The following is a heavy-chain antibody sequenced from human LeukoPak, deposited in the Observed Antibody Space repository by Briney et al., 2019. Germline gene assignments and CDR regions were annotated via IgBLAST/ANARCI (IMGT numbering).Heavy chain of an antibody. CDR2: ISSSSSYI. D-gene: IGHD6-19*01. J-gene: IGHJ4*02. V-gene: IGHV3-21*01. CDR1: GFTFSSYS. Sequence: GGSLRLSCAASGFTFSSYSMNWVRQAPGKGLEWASSISSSSSYIYYADSVKGRFTISRDNAKNSLYLQMNSLRAEDTAVYYCARGEQWLLDYWGQGTLVTVSS. CDR3: ARGEQWLLDY.